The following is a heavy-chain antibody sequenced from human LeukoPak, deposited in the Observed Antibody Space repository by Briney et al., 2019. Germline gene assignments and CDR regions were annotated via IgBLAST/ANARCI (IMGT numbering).Heavy chain of an antibody. CDR1: GFTFSNYD. CDR2: IGTAGDT. J-gene: IGHJ3*02. D-gene: IGHD6-19*01. CDR3: ARVLLPDSNGWYGALDI. Sequence: GGSLRLSCAASGFTFSNYDMHWVRQATGKGLEWVSAIGTAGDTYYPGSVKGRFTISRENAKNSLYLQMNSLRAGDTAVYYCARVLLPDSNGWYGALDIWGQGTMVTVSS. V-gene: IGHV3-13*01.